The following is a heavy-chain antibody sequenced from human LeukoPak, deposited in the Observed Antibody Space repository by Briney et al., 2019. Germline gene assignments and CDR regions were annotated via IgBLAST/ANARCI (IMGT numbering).Heavy chain of an antibody. Sequence: GRSLRLSCAASGFTFDDYAMHWVRQAPGKGLEWVSGISWNSGHIGYADSVKGRFTISRDNAKNSLYLQMNSLRAEDTAVYYCARAGLKQQLVGWFDPWGQGTLVTVSS. CDR3: ARAGLKQQLVGWFDP. J-gene: IGHJ5*02. D-gene: IGHD6-13*01. V-gene: IGHV3-9*01. CDR2: ISWNSGHI. CDR1: GFTFDDYA.